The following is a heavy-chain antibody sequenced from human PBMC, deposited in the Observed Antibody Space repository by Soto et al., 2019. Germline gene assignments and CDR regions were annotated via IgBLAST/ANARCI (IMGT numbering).Heavy chain of an antibody. V-gene: IGHV1-18*01. CDR1: GYTFTSYG. J-gene: IGHJ4*02. CDR2: ISDYTVNT. Sequence: QVQLVQSGAEVKKPGASVKVSCKASGYTFTSYGISWSRQTPGLGLEWMGWISDYTVNTNYTQKLQGRITMTTDTYTSTAYMELRSLRSDDTAVYYCARDEAIEVAGKDYWGQGTLVTVSS. CDR3: ARDEAIEVAGKDY. D-gene: IGHD6-19*01.